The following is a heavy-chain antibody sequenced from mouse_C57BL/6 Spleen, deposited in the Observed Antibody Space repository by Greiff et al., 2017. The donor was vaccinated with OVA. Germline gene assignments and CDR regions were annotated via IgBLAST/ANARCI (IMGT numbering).Heavy chain of an antibody. CDR3: ARSGGNYYFDY. V-gene: IGHV1-61*01. Sequence: QVQLQQPGAELVRPGSSVKLSCKASGYTFTSYWMDWVKQRPGQGLEWIGNIYPSDSETHYNQKFKVKATLTVDKSSSTAYMQLSSLTSEDSAVYYCARSGGNYYFDYWGQGTTLTVSS. CDR2: IYPSDSET. J-gene: IGHJ2*01. D-gene: IGHD2-1*01. CDR1: GYTFTSYW.